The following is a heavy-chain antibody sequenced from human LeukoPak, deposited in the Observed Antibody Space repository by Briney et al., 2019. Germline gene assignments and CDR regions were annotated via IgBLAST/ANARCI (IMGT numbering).Heavy chain of an antibody. D-gene: IGHD1-26*01. CDR3: AKHSAPSGGMYY. V-gene: IGHV3-30*02. CDR2: IWYDGSNK. CDR1: GFTFSSYG. J-gene: IGHJ4*02. Sequence: GGSLRLSCAASGFTFSSYGMHWVRQAPGKGLEWVAVIWYDGSNKYYADSVKGRFTISRDNSKNTLYLQMNSLRAEDTAVYYCAKHSAPSGGMYYWGQGTLVTVSS.